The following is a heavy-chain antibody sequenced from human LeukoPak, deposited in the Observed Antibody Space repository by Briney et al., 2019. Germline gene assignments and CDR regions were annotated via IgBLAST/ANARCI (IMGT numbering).Heavy chain of an antibody. D-gene: IGHD3-10*01. CDR3: SMYGSGTSFVDY. Sequence: ASVKVSCKASGYTFTGYYIHWVRQAPGQGLEWMGLINPNSGDTNYAQKFQGRITITRDTSISTAYMEMNSLQSAGTAVYFCSMYGSGTSFVDYWGQGTLVTVSS. CDR1: GYTFTGYY. CDR2: INPNSGDT. J-gene: IGHJ4*02. V-gene: IGHV1-2*02.